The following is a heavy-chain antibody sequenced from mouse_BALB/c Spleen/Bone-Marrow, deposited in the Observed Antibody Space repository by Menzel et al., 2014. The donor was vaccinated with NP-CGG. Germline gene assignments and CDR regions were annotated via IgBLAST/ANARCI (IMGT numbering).Heavy chain of an antibody. D-gene: IGHD1-1*01. CDR3: ARVVATDWYFDV. CDR2: IWCGGST. CDR1: GFSLSRYS. J-gene: IGHJ1*01. Sequence: QVQLQQSGPGLVSPSQRLSIPCTVSGFSLSRYSVHWVRQPPGKGLEWLGMIWCGGSTDYNSALKSRLSISKDNSKSQVFLKKNRLQTDDTAMYYCARVVATDWYFDVWGAGTTVTVSS. V-gene: IGHV2-6-4*01.